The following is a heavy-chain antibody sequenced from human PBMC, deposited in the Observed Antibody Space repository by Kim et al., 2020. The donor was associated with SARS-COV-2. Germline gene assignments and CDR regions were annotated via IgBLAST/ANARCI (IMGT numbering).Heavy chain of an antibody. V-gene: IGHV4-59*01. CDR1: GGSISSYY. CDR2: IYYSGST. J-gene: IGHJ4*01. D-gene: IGHD3-10*01. Sequence: SETLSLTCTVSGGSISSYYWSWIRQPPGKGLEWIGYIYYSGSTNYNPSPKRRVTISVDTSKNQFSLNLTSVTAADTAAYYCARSNYYVSGSYYPDFDYWG. CDR3: ARSNYYVSGSYYPDFDY.